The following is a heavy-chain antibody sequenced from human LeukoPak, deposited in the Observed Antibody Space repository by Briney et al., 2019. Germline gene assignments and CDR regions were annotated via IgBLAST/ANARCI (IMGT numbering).Heavy chain of an antibody. CDR3: ARGEHDLMYNWFDP. CDR2: IYYSGST. D-gene: IGHD3-3*01. J-gene: IGHJ5*02. V-gene: IGHV4-31*03. Sequence: KPSQTLSLTCTVSGGSISSGGYYWSWIRQHPGKGLEWIGYIYYSGSTYYNPSLKSRVTISEDRSKNQFSLKLSSVTAADTAVYYCARGEHDLMYNWFDPWGQGTLVTVSS. CDR1: GGSISSGGYY.